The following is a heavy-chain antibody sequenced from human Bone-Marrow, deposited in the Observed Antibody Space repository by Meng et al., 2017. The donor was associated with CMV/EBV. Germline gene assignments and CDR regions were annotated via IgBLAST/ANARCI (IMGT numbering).Heavy chain of an antibody. CDR2: ISYDGSNK. CDR1: GFTFSSYA. Sequence: GGSLRLSCAASGFTFSSYAMHWVRQAPGKGLEWVAVISYDGSNKYYADSVKGRFTISRDNSKNTLYLQMNSLRAEDTAVYYCARGSVLPAAISQHWGQGTLVNVSS. CDR3: ARGSVLPAAISQH. D-gene: IGHD2-2*01. V-gene: IGHV3-30*14. J-gene: IGHJ1*01.